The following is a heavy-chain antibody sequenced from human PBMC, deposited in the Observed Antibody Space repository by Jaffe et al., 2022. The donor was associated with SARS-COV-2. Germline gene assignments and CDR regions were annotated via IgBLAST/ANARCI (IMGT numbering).Heavy chain of an antibody. J-gene: IGHJ6*02. CDR3: TRDSSGYYYYYGMDV. CDR2: IKSKTDGGTT. Sequence: EVQLVESGGGLVKPGGSLRLSCAASGFTFSNAWMSWVRQAPGKGLEWVGRIKSKTDGGTTDYAAPVKGRFTISRDDSKNTLYLQMNSLKTEDTAVYYCTRDSSGYYYYYGMDVWGQGTTVTVSS. D-gene: IGHD3-22*01. V-gene: IGHV3-15*01. CDR1: GFTFSNAW.